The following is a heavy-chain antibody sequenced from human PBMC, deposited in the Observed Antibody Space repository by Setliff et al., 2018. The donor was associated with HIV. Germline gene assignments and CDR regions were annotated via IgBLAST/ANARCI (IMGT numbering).Heavy chain of an antibody. Sequence: RASVKVSCKASGGTFSNYAISWVRQAPGQGLEWMARIIPIFRTTNYAQKFQGRVTITADKSTTTAYMDLSSLRSDDTAVYYCARDIKYASGNSYMGPSPGFDYWGQGTLVTV. D-gene: IGHD3-10*01. CDR3: ARDIKYASGNSYMGPSPGFDY. CDR1: GGTFSNYA. CDR2: IIPIFRTT. J-gene: IGHJ4*02. V-gene: IGHV1-69*06.